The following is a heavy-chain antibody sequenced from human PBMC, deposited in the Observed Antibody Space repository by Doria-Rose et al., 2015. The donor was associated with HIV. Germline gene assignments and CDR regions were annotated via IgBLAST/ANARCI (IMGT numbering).Heavy chain of an antibody. CDR1: GVSLSSPGMG. V-gene: IGHV2-26*01. Sequence: QVTLKESGSVLVKPTETLTLTCTVSGVSLSSPGMGVSWIRQPPGKALEWLANISSDDERSYKTSLKSRLTISRGTSKSQVVLTMTDMDPVDTATYYCARIKSSRWYHKYYFDFWGQGTLVIVSA. CDR2: ISSDDER. CDR3: ARIKSSRWYHKYYFDF. D-gene: IGHD6-13*01. J-gene: IGHJ4*02.